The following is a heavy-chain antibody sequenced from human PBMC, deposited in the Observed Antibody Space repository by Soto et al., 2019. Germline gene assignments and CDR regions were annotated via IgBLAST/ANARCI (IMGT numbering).Heavy chain of an antibody. CDR1: GGSFSGYY. CDR2: INHSGST. CDR3: ARAGGCSSTSCYGRYYYYYGMDV. J-gene: IGHJ6*02. V-gene: IGHV4-34*01. D-gene: IGHD2-2*01. Sequence: QVQLQQWGAGLLKPSETLSLTCAVYGGSFSGYYWSWIRQPPGKGLEWIGEINHSGSTNYNPSLKSRVTISVDTSKHQFSLKLSAVTAADTAVYYCARAGGCSSTSCYGRYYYYYGMDVWGQGTTVTVSS.